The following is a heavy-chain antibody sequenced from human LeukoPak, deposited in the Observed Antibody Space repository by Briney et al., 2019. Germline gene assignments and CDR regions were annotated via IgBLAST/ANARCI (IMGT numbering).Heavy chain of an antibody. CDR2: ISSSGSTI. Sequence: PGGSLRLSCAASGFTFSSYEMNWVRQAPGKGLEWVSYISSSGSTIYYADSVKGRFTISRDNAKNSLYLQMNSLRAEDTAVYYCAREPLLEYFDCWAREPWSPSPQ. D-gene: IGHD3-10*01. CDR3: AREPLLEYFDC. J-gene: IGHJ4*02. V-gene: IGHV3-48*03. CDR1: GFTFSSYE.